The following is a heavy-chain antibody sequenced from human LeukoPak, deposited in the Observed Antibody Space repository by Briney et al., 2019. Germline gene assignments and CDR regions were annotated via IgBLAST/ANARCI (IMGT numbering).Heavy chain of an antibody. CDR3: ARVGDYEPYYYYMDV. CDR1: GYSISSGYY. D-gene: IGHD4-17*01. V-gene: IGHV4-38-2*02. CDR2: IYHSGST. Sequence: SETLSLTCTVSGYSISSGYYWGWIRQPPGKGLEWIGSIYHSGSTYYNPSLKSRVTISVDTSKNQFSLKLSSVTAADTAVYYCARVGDYEPYYYYMDVWGKGTTVTVSS. J-gene: IGHJ6*03.